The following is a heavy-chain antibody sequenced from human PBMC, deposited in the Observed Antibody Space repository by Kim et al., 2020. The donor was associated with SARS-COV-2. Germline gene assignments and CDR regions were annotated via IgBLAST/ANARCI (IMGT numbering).Heavy chain of an antibody. CDR2: IYYSGST. CDR1: GGSVSSGSYY. Sequence: SETLSLTCTVSGGSVSSGSYYWSWIRQPPGKGLEWIGYIYYSGSTNYNPSLKSRVTISVDTSKNQFSLKLSSVTAADTAVYYCARDGLSITMVRGVINPSYYYYGMDVWGQGTTVTVSS. J-gene: IGHJ6*02. D-gene: IGHD3-10*01. V-gene: IGHV4-61*01. CDR3: ARDGLSITMVRGVINPSYYYYGMDV.